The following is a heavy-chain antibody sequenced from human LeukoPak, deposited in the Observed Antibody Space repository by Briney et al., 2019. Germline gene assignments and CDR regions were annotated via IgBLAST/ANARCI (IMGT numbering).Heavy chain of an antibody. Sequence: SETLSLTCAVYGGSFSGYYWSWIRQPPGKGLEWIGEINHSGSTNYNPSLKSRVTISVDTSKNQFSLNLSSVTVADTAVYYCAREGSSSWSYPWGQGTLVTVSS. D-gene: IGHD6-13*01. V-gene: IGHV4-34*01. CDR2: INHSGST. CDR3: AREGSSSWSYP. CDR1: GGSFSGYY. J-gene: IGHJ5*02.